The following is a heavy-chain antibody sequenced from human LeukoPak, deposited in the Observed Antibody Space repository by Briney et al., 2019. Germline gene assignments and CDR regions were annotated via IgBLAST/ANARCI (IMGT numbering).Heavy chain of an antibody. CDR1: GGSISSSSYY. CDR2: IYYSGST. J-gene: IGHJ5*02. D-gene: IGHD6-13*01. CDR3: GRVFYSSNWNLFDP. Sequence: SETLSLTCTVSGGSISSSSYYWGWIRQPPGKGLEWIGSIYYSGSTYYNPSLNSRVTISVDTSKNQFSLKLTSVTAADTAVYYCGRVFYSSNWNLFDPWGQGTLVTVSS. V-gene: IGHV4-39*07.